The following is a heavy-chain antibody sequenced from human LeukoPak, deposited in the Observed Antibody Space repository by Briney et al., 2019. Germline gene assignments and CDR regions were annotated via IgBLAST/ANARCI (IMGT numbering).Heavy chain of an antibody. CDR2: IRSKAYGGTT. V-gene: IGHV3-49*04. J-gene: IGHJ4*02. Sequence: GGSLRLSCTASGFTFGDYAMSWVRQAPGKGLEWVGFIRSKAYGGTTEYAASVKGRFTISRDDSKSIAYLQMNSLKTEVTAVYYCTRGYSYDPFDYWGQGTLVTVSS. D-gene: IGHD5-18*01. CDR3: TRGYSYDPFDY. CDR1: GFTFGDYA.